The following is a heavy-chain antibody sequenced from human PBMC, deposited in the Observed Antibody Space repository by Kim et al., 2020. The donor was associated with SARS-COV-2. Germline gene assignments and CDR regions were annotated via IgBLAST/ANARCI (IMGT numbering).Heavy chain of an antibody. J-gene: IGHJ4*02. D-gene: IGHD2-15*01. CDR2: INSDGSIT. CDR1: RFTMSRYW. Sequence: GGSLRLSCAASRFTMSRYWMHWVRQAPGKGLVWVSRINSDGSITDYADSVKGRFTISGDNAKNTLYLQMNSLRAEDTAVYYCARGGISGGQPDLDYWGQGTLVTVSS. CDR3: ARGGISGGQPDLDY. V-gene: IGHV3-74*01.